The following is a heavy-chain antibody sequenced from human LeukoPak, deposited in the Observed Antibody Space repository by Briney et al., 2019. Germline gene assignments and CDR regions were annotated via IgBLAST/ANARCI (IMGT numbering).Heavy chain of an antibody. V-gene: IGHV3-21*01. CDR1: GFTFSSYS. CDR2: ISSSSSYI. CDR3: ARWDYYDSSGLDAFDI. D-gene: IGHD3-22*01. J-gene: IGHJ3*02. Sequence: PGGSLRLSCAASGFTFSSYSMNWVRQAPGKGLEWVSSISSSSSYIYYADSVKGRFTISRDNAKNSLYLQMNSLRAEDTAVYYCARWDYYDSSGLDAFDIWGQGTMVSVSS.